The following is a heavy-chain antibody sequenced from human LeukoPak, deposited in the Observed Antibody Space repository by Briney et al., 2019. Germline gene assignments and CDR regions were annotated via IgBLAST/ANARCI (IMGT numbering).Heavy chain of an antibody. J-gene: IGHJ4*02. Sequence: SVKVSCKASGYMFTSYGISWVRQAPGQGLEWMGGIIPIFGTANYAQKFQGRVTITADESTSTAYMELSSLRSEDTAVYYCARLEITTVTTSDYWGQGTLVTVSS. D-gene: IGHD4-17*01. CDR2: IIPIFGTA. CDR1: GYMFTSYG. V-gene: IGHV1-69*13. CDR3: ARLEITTVTTSDY.